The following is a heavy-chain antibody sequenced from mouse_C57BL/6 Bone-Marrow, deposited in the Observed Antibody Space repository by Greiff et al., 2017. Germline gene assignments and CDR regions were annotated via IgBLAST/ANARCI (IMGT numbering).Heavy chain of an antibody. Sequence: EVKLMESGGGLVKPGGSLKLSCAASGFTFSDYGMHWVRQAPEKGLEWVAYLSSGSSTIYYADTVKGRFTISRDNAKNTLFRQMTSLRSEDTAMYYCATRRYYYAMDYWGQGTSVTVSS. CDR3: ATRRYYYAMDY. CDR2: LSSGSSTI. CDR1: GFTFSDYG. V-gene: IGHV5-17*01. J-gene: IGHJ4*01.